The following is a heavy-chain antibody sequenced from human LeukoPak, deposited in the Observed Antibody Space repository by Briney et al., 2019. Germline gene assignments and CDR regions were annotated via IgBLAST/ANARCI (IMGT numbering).Heavy chain of an antibody. CDR3: ARHVRMGATRCAFDI. CDR1: GGSFNDYY. J-gene: IGHJ3*02. V-gene: IGHV4-34*01. CDR2: INHGGTT. D-gene: IGHD1-26*01. Sequence: PSETLSLTCAVYGGSFNDYYWSWIRQPPGKGLEWLGEINHGGTTNYNPSLESRLAISVDTSKNQFSLNLSSVTAADTAVYYCARHVRMGATRCAFDIRGQGTMGTGSS.